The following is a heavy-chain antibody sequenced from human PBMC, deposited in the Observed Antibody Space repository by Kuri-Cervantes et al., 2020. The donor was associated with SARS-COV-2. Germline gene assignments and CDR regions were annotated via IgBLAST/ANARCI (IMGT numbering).Heavy chain of an antibody. J-gene: IGHJ4*02. CDR2: ISAYNGNT. CDR1: GGTFSSYD. CDR3: ARVAKYGSGSYFDPYFDY. Sequence: ASVKVSCKASGGTFSSYDISWVRQAPGQGLEWTGWISAYNGNTNYAQKLQGRVTMTTDTSTSTAYMELRSLRSDDTAVYYCARVAKYGSGSYFDPYFDYWGQGTLVTVSS. D-gene: IGHD3-10*01. V-gene: IGHV1-18*01.